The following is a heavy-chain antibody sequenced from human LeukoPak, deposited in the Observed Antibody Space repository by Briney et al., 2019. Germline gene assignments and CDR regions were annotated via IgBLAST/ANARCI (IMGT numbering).Heavy chain of an antibody. CDR2: IYYSGST. CDR3: ARDSGIDPESAVAGFDY. CDR1: GGSISSYY. Sequence: PSETLSLTCTVSGGSISSYYWSWIRQPPGKGLEWIGYIYYSGSTNYNPSLKSRVTISVDTSENQFSLKLSSVTAADTAVYYCARDSGIDPESAVAGFDYWGQGTLVTVSS. V-gene: IGHV4-59*01. J-gene: IGHJ4*02. D-gene: IGHD6-19*01.